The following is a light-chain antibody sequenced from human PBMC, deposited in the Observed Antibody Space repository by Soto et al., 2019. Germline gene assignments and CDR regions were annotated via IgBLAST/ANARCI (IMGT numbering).Light chain of an antibody. V-gene: IGLV2-14*01. CDR2: DVG. J-gene: IGLJ1*01. CDR3: SSYTSSSTLLYV. CDR1: SSDVGGYNY. Sequence: QSVLTQPASVSGSPGQSITISCTGTSSDVGGYNYVSWYQQHPGKAPKLMIYDVGNRPSGVSNRFSGSKSGNTASLTISGLQAEDEADYYCSSYTSSSTLLYVFGTGTQLTVL.